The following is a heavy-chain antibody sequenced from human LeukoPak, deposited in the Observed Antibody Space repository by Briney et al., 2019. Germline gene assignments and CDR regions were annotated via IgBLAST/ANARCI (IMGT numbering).Heavy chain of an antibody. CDR2: IYHSGST. V-gene: IGHV4-30-2*01. D-gene: IGHD2-15*01. J-gene: IGHJ5*02. CDR1: GAYFSGYY. CDR3: ARAGSCSGGSCYFWFDP. Sequence: SETLSLTCGLSGAYFSGYYWSWIRQPPGKGLEWIGYIYHSGSTYYNPSLKSRVTMSVDRSKNQFSLKLSSVTAADTAVYYCARAGSCSGGSCYFWFDPWGQGTLVTVSS.